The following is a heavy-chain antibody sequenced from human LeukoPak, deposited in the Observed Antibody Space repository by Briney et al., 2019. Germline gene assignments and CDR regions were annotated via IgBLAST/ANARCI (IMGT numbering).Heavy chain of an antibody. Sequence: GASVKVSCKASGYTFTSYGISWVRQTPGQGLEWMGWISAYNGNTNYAQKFQGRVTMTRDTSTSTVFVELSSLRSEDTAVYYCAREKGVPSSFDYWGQGTLVTVSS. V-gene: IGHV1-18*01. CDR1: GYTFTSYG. D-gene: IGHD2-8*01. CDR2: ISAYNGNT. CDR3: AREKGVPSSFDY. J-gene: IGHJ4*02.